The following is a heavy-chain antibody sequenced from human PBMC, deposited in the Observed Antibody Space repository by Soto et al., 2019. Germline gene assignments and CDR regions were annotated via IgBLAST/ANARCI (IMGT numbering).Heavy chain of an antibody. V-gene: IGHV1-46*03. CDR2: INPSGGST. CDR3: ARGYYYDSSGYHPHFDY. CDR1: GYTFTSYY. Sequence: ASVKVSCKASGYTFTSYYMHWVRQAPGQGLEWMGIINPSGGSTSYAQKFQGRVTMTRDTSTSTVYMELSSLRSEDTAVYYCARGYYYDSSGYHPHFDYWGQGTLVTVSS. J-gene: IGHJ4*02. D-gene: IGHD3-22*01.